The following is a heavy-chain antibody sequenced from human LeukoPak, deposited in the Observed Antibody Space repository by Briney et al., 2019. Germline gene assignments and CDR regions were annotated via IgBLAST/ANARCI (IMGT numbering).Heavy chain of an antibody. J-gene: IGHJ5*02. V-gene: IGHV4-59*01. CDR1: GGSISSYY. Sequence: SETLSLTCAVAGGSISSYYWSWIRQPPEKGLEWIGYIYYSGSTNYNPSLKRRVTISVDTSRNQFSLKLSSVTAADTAVYYCARGVNWFDPWGQGTLVTVSS. CDR2: IYYSGST. CDR3: ARGVNWFDP.